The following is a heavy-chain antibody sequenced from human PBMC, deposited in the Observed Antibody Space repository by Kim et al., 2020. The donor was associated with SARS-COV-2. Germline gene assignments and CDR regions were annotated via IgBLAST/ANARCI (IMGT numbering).Heavy chain of an antibody. J-gene: IGHJ2*01. CDR1: GFTFSNAW. CDR3: TTEVTIFWGGRWYWYFDL. D-gene: IGHD3-9*01. V-gene: IGHV3-15*01. Sequence: GGSLRLSCAASGFTFSNAWMSWVRQAPGKGLEWVGRIKSKTDGGTTDYAAPVKGRFTISRDDSKNTLYLQMNSLKTEDTAVYYCTTEVTIFWGGRWYWYFDLWGRGALFTVSS. CDR2: IKSKTDGGTT.